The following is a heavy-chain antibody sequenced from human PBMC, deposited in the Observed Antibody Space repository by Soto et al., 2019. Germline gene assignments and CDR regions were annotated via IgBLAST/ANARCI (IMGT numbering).Heavy chain of an antibody. CDR3: PRECSRSCHDS. CDR1: GYTFTSYG. V-gene: IGHV1-18*01. J-gene: IGHJ4*02. Sequence: ASVKVSCKASGYTFTSYGSSWVRQAAGQGREWRGWISAYHGTTNYPQKLQGTVPMTTDTSPSTAYMELRSLRSDVTAVYYCPRECSRSCHDSWGQGTLVTVSS. CDR2: ISAYHGTT. D-gene: IGHD6-13*01.